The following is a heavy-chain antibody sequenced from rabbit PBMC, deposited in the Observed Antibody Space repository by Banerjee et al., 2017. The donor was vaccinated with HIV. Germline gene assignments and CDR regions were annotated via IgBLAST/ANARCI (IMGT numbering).Heavy chain of an antibody. CDR3: ARDGAGYAGYGYAHL. CDR2: INTSSGNT. Sequence: QEQLEESGGDLVKPEGSLTLTCTASGFSFSNRYVMCWVRQAPGKGLEWIACINTSSGNTVYASWAKGRFTISRDTNENTVTLQMTSLTVADTATYFCARDGAGYAGYGYAHLWGPGTLVTVS. CDR1: GFSFSNRYV. V-gene: IGHV1S45*01. J-gene: IGHJ4*01. D-gene: IGHD6-1*01.